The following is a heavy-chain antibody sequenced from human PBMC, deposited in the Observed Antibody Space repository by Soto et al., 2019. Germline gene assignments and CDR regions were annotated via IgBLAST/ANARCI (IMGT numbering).Heavy chain of an antibody. J-gene: IGHJ2*01. CDR3: AIAPLTTVTTRYFDL. Sequence: EVQLVESVGGLVQPGRSLRLSCAASGFTFDDYTMHWVRQAPGKSLEWVSGISWNSGSIGYADSVKGRFTISRDNAKNSLYLQMNRLRAEDTALYYCAIAPLTTVTTRYFDLWGRGTLVTVSS. V-gene: IGHV3-9*01. D-gene: IGHD4-17*01. CDR2: ISWNSGSI. CDR1: GFTFDDYT.